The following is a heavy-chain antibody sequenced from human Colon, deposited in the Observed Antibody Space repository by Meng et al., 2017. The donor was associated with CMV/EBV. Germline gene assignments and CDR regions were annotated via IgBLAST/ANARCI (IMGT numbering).Heavy chain of an antibody. Sequence: VQWAGAWGGVVQAGGSLRLACVVVGFTFSSYGLHWVRQVPGKGLEWVAFMTYDGGKEYYADSVQGRFTISRDNFKNTLYLQMNSLRAEDTAIYYCAKFRETKRDYWGQGTLVTVSS. J-gene: IGHJ4*02. V-gene: IGHV3-30*02. CDR3: AKFRETKRDY. CDR2: MTYDGGKE. D-gene: IGHD1-7*01. CDR1: GFTFSSYG.